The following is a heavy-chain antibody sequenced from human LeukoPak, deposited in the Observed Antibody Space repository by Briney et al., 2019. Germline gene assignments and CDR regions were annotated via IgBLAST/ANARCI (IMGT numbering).Heavy chain of an antibody. J-gene: IGHJ6*03. CDR1: GFTFDDYA. Sequence: PGGSLRLSCAASGFTFDDYAMHWVRQAPGKGLEWVSGISWNSGSIGYADSVKGRFTISRDNAKNSLYLQMNSLRAKDMALYYCAKGSKGSYYYYMDVWGKGTTVTVSS. CDR2: ISWNSGSI. V-gene: IGHV3-9*03. D-gene: IGHD3-10*01. CDR3: AKGSKGSYYYYMDV.